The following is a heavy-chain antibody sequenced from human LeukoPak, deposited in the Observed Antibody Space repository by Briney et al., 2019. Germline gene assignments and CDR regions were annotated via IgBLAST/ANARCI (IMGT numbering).Heavy chain of an antibody. CDR1: GFTFSSYG. CDR3: AKDHVAVAGSPEFDY. J-gene: IGHJ4*02. V-gene: IGHV3-30*18. CDR2: ISYDGSNK. D-gene: IGHD6-19*01. Sequence: GGSLRLSCAASGFTFSSYGMHWVRQAPGKGLEWVAVISYDGSNKYYADSVKGRFTISRDNSKNTLYLQMNSLRAEDTAVYYCAKDHVAVAGSPEFDYWGQGTLVTVSS.